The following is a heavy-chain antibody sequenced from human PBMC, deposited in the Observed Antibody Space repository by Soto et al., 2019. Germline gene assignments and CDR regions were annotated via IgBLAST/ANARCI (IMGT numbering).Heavy chain of an antibody. CDR3: ASVRSGWYGGYYFDY. V-gene: IGHV1-18*01. CDR1: GYTFTSYG. CDR2: ISAYNGNT. Sequence: GASVKVSCKASGYTFTSYGISWVRQAPGQGLEWMGWISAYNGNTNYAQKLQGRVTVTTDTSTSTAYMELSSLRSDDTAVYYCASVRSGWYGGYYFDYWGQGTLVTVSS. J-gene: IGHJ4*02. D-gene: IGHD6-19*01.